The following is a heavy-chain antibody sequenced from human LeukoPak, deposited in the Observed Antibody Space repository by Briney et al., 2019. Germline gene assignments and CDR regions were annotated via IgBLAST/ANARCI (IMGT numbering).Heavy chain of an antibody. D-gene: IGHD3-10*01. CDR1: GFTFSSYS. V-gene: IGHV3-48*02. CDR2: ISTSGSTI. CDR3: PRGPSMFTN. Sequence: GGSLRLSCAASGFTFSSYSMNWVRQAPGKGLEWVSYISTSGSTIYYADSVKGRLTISRDNAKNSLYLQMNSLRDEDTAVYYCPRGPSMFTNWGQGTLVTVSS. J-gene: IGHJ4*02.